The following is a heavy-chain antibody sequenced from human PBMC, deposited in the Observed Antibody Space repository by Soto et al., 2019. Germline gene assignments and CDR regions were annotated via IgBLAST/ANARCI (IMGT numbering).Heavy chain of an antibody. J-gene: IGHJ6*02. CDR3: ARAGIAARYYYYGMDV. Sequence: GGSLRLSCAASGFTFSSYDMHWVRQATGKGLEWVSAIGTAGDTYYPGSVKGRFTISRENAKNSLYLQMNSLRAEDTAVYYCARAGIAARYYYYGMDVWAQGTTVTVSS. CDR2: IGTAGDT. V-gene: IGHV3-13*01. CDR1: GFTFSSYD. D-gene: IGHD6-6*01.